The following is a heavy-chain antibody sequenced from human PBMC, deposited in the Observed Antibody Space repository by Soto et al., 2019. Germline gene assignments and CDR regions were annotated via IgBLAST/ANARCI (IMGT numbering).Heavy chain of an antibody. V-gene: IGHV1-69*12. J-gene: IGHJ4*02. Sequence: QVQLVQSGAEVKKPGSSVKVSCKASGGTFSSYAISWVRQAPGQGLEWMGGIIPIFGTANYAQKFQGRVTRDADDSPRTAYVEPSSMRSEDPAVYYCARAGLLSGGVIGSLLDYWGQGTLVTVSS. D-gene: IGHD3-16*02. CDR3: ARAGLLSGGVIGSLLDY. CDR1: GGTFSSYA. CDR2: IIPIFGTA.